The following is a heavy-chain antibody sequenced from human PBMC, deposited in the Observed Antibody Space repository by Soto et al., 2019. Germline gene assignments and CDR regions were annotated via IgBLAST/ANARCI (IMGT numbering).Heavy chain of an antibody. J-gene: IGHJ4*02. CDR3: ARNFLSWADWLPPDLYFDY. D-gene: IGHD3-9*01. V-gene: IGHV1-69*01. CDR1: GGTFSSYA. CDR2: IIPIFGTA. Sequence: QVQLVQSGAEVKKPGSSVKVSCKASGGTFSSYAISWVRQAPGQGLEWMGGIIPIFGTAIYAQKFQGRVTITADEYTSTVYMELSSLRTEDTAVYYCARNFLSWADWLPPDLYFDYWGQGTLVSVSS.